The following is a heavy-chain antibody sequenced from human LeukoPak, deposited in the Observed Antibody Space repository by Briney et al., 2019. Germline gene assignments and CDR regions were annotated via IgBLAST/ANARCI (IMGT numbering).Heavy chain of an antibody. CDR1: GGSIGSYY. J-gene: IGHJ6*03. CDR2: IHTSGST. CDR3: ARENSSGWYRGYYYYMDV. V-gene: IGHV4-4*07. Sequence: SETLSLTCTVSGGSIGSYYWSWIRQPAGKGLEWIGRIHTSGSTNYNPSLKSRVTMSVDTSKNQFSLKLSSVTAADTAVYYCARENSSGWYRGYYYYMDVWGKGTTVTVSS. D-gene: IGHD6-19*01.